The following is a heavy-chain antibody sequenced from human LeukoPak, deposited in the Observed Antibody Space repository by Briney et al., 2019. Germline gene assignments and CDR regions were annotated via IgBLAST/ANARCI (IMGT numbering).Heavy chain of an antibody. D-gene: IGHD4-23*01. V-gene: IGHV3-74*03. Sequence: GGSLRLSCAASGFAFSTYWMHWVRQAPGKGLVWVSRIKSDGSSIMYADSVRGRFTISRDNAKNTLYLQMNSLRAEDTAVYYCARDLDYGGRSNFDHWGQGTLVTVSS. J-gene: IGHJ4*02. CDR1: GFAFSTYW. CDR3: ARDLDYGGRSNFDH. CDR2: IKSDGSSI.